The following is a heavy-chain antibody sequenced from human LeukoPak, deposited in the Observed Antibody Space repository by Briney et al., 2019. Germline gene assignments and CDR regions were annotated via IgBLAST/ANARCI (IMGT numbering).Heavy chain of an antibody. CDR1: GGTFSGYA. D-gene: IGHD5-18*01. CDR2: IIPIFGTA. Sequence: SVKVSCKASGGTFSGYAISWVRQAPGQGLEWMGGIIPIFGTANYAQKFQGRVTITTDESTSTAYMELSSLGSEDTAVYYCARGGYSYGFYYYYYMDVWGKGTTVTVSS. J-gene: IGHJ6*03. V-gene: IGHV1-69*05. CDR3: ARGGYSYGFYYYYYMDV.